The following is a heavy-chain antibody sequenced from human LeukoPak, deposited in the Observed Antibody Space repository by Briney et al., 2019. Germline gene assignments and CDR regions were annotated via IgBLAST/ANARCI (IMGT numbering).Heavy chain of an antibody. CDR1: GFTFSNYA. V-gene: IGHV3-23*01. J-gene: IGHJ6*04. D-gene: IGHD1-14*01. CDR2: IANSGGST. CDR3: ANPPPRYYFHMDV. Sequence: GGSLRLSCVVSGFTFSNYAMYWVRQAPGKGLEWVSSIANSGGSTFYADSVKGRFTISRDNSKNTLYLQMNSLRVEDTAVYYCANPPPRYYFHMDVGGKGTTVTVSS.